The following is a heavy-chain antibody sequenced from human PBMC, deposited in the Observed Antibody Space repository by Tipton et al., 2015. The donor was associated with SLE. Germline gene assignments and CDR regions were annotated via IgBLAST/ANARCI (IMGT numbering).Heavy chain of an antibody. D-gene: IGHD2-2*01. J-gene: IGHJ4*02. Sequence: TLSLTCTVSGGSISSSGHYWGWIRQPPGKGLQWIGSVYYRGSTYYNPSLSSRLTLSVDTSKNQFSLEVRSVTAADTAVYYCARQRTLFFDYWGQGTLVTVSS. CDR3: ARQRTLFFDY. CDR2: VYYRGST. CDR1: GGSISSSGHY. V-gene: IGHV4-39*07.